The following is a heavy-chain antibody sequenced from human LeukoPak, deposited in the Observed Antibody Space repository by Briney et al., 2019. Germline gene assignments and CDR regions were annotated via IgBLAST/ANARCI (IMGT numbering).Heavy chain of an antibody. V-gene: IGHV4-34*01. Sequence: SETLSLTGAVYGGSFSGYYWSWIRQPPGKGLEWIGEINHSGRTNYNPSLKSRVTISVDTSKNQFSLKLSSVTAADTAVYYCARQNYGAAPLRYWGQGTLVTVSS. CDR3: ARQNYGAAPLRY. CDR1: GGSFSGYY. CDR2: INHSGRT. J-gene: IGHJ4*02. D-gene: IGHD4/OR15-4a*01.